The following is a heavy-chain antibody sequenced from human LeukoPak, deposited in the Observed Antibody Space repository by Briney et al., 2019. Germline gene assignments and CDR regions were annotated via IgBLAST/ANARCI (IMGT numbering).Heavy chain of an antibody. CDR2: IYYSGST. CDR1: GGSISSYY. CDR3: ARAPGSRGSGNTFDY. J-gene: IGHJ4*02. Sequence: SETLSLTCTVSGGSISSYYWSWIRQPPGKGLEWIGYIYYSGSTNYNPSLKSRVTISVDTSKNQFSLKLSSVTAADTAVYYCARAPGSRGSGNTFDYWGQGTLVTVSS. D-gene: IGHD2-15*01. V-gene: IGHV4-59*01.